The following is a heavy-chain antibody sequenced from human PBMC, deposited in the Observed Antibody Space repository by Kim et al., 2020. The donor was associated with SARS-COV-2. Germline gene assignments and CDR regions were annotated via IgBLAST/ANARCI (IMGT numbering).Heavy chain of an antibody. V-gene: IGHV3-33*01. J-gene: IGHJ4*02. CDR3: ARETAMAIFDY. D-gene: IGHD5-18*01. Sequence: KYYADSVKGRFPISRDNSKNTLYLQMNSLRAEDTAVYYCARETAMAIFDYWGQGTLVTVSS. CDR2: K.